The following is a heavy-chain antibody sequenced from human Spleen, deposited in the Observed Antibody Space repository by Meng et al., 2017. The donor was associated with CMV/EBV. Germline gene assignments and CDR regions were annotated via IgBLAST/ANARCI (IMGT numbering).Heavy chain of an antibody. CDR3: ARVIVVVPAATVGWFDP. CDR2: IKQDGSEK. Sequence: GESLKISCAASGFTFSSYWMSWVRQAPGKGLEWVANIKQDGSEKYYVDSVKGRFTISRDNAKNSLYLQMNSLRAEDTAVYYCARVIVVVPAATVGWFDPWGQGTLVTVSS. V-gene: IGHV3-7*01. J-gene: IGHJ5*02. D-gene: IGHD2-2*01. CDR1: GFTFSSYW.